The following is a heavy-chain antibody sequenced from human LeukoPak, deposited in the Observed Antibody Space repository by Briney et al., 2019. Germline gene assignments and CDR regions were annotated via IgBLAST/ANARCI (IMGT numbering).Heavy chain of an antibody. J-gene: IGHJ4*02. Sequence: SETLSLTCTVSGGSISGSSYYWGWIRQPPGKGLEWIGSIYYSGSTYYNPSLKSRVTISVDTSKNQFSLKLSSVTAADTAVYYCARLYYYVSSGYTFDYWGQGTLVTVSS. CDR3: ARLYYYVSSGYTFDY. CDR1: GGSISGSSYY. V-gene: IGHV4-39*01. D-gene: IGHD3-22*01. CDR2: IYYSGST.